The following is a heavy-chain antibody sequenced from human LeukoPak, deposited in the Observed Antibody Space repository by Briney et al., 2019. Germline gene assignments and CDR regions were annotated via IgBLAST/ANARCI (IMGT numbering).Heavy chain of an antibody. V-gene: IGHV4-59*01. CDR2: IDYSAYT. CDR3: AREVSRGRSGYQIDY. Sequence: SETLSLTCTVSGGSISTYFWTWIRQPPGKGLEWIGYIDYSAYTKYNPSLKSRVTISVDTSKNQFSLSLSSLTAADTAVYYCAREVSRGRSGYQIDYWGPGTVVTVSS. D-gene: IGHD3-22*01. J-gene: IGHJ4*02. CDR1: GGSISTYF.